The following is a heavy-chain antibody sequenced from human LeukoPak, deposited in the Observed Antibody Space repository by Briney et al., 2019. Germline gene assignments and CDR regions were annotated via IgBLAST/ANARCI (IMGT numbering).Heavy chain of an antibody. CDR3: ARVTTVTTYYFDY. D-gene: IGHD4-17*01. Sequence: GGSLRLSCAASGFTFSSYWMSWVRQAPGKGLEWVANIKQDGSEKYYVDSVKGRFTISRDNAKNSLYLQMNSLRAEDTAVYYCARVTTVTTYYFDYWGQGTLVTVSS. J-gene: IGHJ4*02. CDR1: GFTFSSYW. CDR2: IKQDGSEK. V-gene: IGHV3-7*01.